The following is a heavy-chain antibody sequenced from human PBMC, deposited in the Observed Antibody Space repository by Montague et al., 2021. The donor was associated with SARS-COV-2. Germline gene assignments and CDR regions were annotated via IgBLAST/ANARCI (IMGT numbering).Heavy chain of an antibody. Sequence: TLSLTCTVSGGSISSGGYYWSWIRQHPGKGLEWIGYIYYSGSTYYNPSLKSRVTISVDTSKNQFSLKLSSVTAADTAVYYCARGGTIFGVVIRPFDYWGQETLVTVSS. V-gene: IGHV4-31*03. D-gene: IGHD3-3*01. CDR2: IYYSGST. CDR3: ARGGTIFGVVIRPFDY. J-gene: IGHJ4*02. CDR1: GGSISSGGYY.